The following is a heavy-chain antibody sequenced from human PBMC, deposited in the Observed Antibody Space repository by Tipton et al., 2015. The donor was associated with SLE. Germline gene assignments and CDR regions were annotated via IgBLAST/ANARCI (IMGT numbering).Heavy chain of an antibody. Sequence: QLVQSGAEVKKPGAAVKVSCKTSGYTFTSYSISWVRQAPGQGLEWMGWINVYNGNTKYAQSLQGRVTMTTDTSTRTAYMELKNLRSDDTAVYYCARDPYPYHSGTPLWDQGTLVTVST. J-gene: IGHJ4*02. D-gene: IGHD2-15*01. CDR2: INVYNGNT. CDR3: ARDPYPYHSGTPL. CDR1: GYTFTSYS. V-gene: IGHV1-18*01.